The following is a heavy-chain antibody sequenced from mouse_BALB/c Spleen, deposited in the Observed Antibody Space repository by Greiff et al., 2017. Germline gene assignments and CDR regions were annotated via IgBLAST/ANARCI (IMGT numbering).Heavy chain of an antibody. J-gene: IGHJ2*01. V-gene: IGHV5-6-5*01. CDR3: ARHGYGSTYYFDY. D-gene: IGHD1-1*01. CDR2: ISSGGST. Sequence: EVMLVESGGGLVKPGGSLKLSCAASGFTFSSYAMSWVRQTPEKRLEWVASISSGGSTYYPDSVKGRFTISRDNAKNTLYLQMSSLKSEDTAMYYCARHGYGSTYYFDYWGQGTTLTVSS. CDR1: GFTFSSYA.